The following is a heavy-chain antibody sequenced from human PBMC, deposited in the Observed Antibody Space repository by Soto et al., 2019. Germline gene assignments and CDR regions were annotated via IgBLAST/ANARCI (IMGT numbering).Heavy chain of an antibody. D-gene: IGHD6-19*01. CDR2: ISNDGTNK. V-gene: IGHV3-30-3*01. CDR1: GFTFSSFA. J-gene: IGHJ4*02. Sequence: QVQLVESGGGMVQPGRSLRLSCAASGFTFSSFAMNWVRQAPGKGLEWVAVISNDGTNKYYADSVKGRFTISRDDSKNTLYVQMNSLRAEDTAVYYCARGDMLVAGPFDYWGQGTLVTVSS. CDR3: ARGDMLVAGPFDY.